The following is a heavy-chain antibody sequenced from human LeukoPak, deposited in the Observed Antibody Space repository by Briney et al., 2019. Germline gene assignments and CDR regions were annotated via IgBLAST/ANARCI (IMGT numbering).Heavy chain of an antibody. J-gene: IGHJ5*02. CDR1: GFTFSSYS. Sequence: GGSLRLSCVASGFTFSSYSMNWVRQAPGKGLEWVSSISSSSSYIYYADSVKGRFTISRDNAKNSLYLQMNSLRAEDTAVYYCARDLAAMGPNWFDPWGQGTLVTVSS. D-gene: IGHD2-2*01. CDR3: ARDLAAMGPNWFDP. CDR2: ISSSSSYI. V-gene: IGHV3-21*01.